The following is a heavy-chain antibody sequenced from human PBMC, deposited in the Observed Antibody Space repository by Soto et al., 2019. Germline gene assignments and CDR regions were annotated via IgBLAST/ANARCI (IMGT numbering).Heavy chain of an antibody. CDR3: ARASNIVATANFDY. V-gene: IGHV4-34*01. Sequence: PSETLSLTCAVYGGSFSGYYWTWIRQPPGKGLEWIGEINHSGSTNYNPSLKSRVTISVDTSKNQFSLKLSSVTAADTAVYYCARASNIVATANFDYWGQGTLVTVSS. CDR1: GGSFSGYY. CDR2: INHSGST. D-gene: IGHD5-12*01. J-gene: IGHJ4*02.